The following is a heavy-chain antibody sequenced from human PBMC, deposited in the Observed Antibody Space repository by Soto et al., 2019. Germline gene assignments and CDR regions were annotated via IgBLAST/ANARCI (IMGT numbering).Heavy chain of an antibody. Sequence: DVQLVESGGGLVQPGGSLRLSWAASGFPFNTYAMHWVRQAPGKGLEWISYINSASTTTFHADSVKGRFTVSRDNAANSLYLQMSSLGLEVTAVYYCARALSQWGQGPLVTVSS. CDR3: ARALSQ. J-gene: IGHJ4*02. CDR2: INSASTTT. CDR1: GFPFNTYA. V-gene: IGHV3-48*01.